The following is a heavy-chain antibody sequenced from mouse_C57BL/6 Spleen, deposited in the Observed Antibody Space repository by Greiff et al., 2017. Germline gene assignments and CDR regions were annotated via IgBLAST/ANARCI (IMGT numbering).Heavy chain of an antibody. J-gene: IGHJ1*03. V-gene: IGHV1-55*01. CDR3: ARALYYGSAWYFDV. CDR2: IYPGSGST. CDR1: GYTFTSYW. D-gene: IGHD1-1*01. Sequence: QVQLQQPGAELVKPGASVKMSCKASGYTFTSYWITWVKQRPGQGLEWLGDIYPGSGSTNYNEKFKSKATLTVDTSSSTAYMQLSSLTSEDSAVYYCARALYYGSAWYFDVWGTGTTVTVSS.